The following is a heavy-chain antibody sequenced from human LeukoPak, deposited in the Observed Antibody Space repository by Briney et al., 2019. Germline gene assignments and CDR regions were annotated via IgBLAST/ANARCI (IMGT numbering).Heavy chain of an antibody. Sequence: GASVKVSCKASGGTFSSYAISWVRQAPGQGLEWMGRIIPILGIANYAQKFQGRVMITADKSTSTAYMELSSLRSEDTAVYYCARFGDYGIDYWGQGTLVTVSS. D-gene: IGHD4-17*01. V-gene: IGHV1-69*04. CDR1: GGTFSSYA. CDR3: ARFGDYGIDY. CDR2: IIPILGIA. J-gene: IGHJ4*02.